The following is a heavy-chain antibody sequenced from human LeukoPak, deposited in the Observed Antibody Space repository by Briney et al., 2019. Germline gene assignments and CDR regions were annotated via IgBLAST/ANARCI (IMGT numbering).Heavy chain of an antibody. CDR3: AREDSSSWYYWFDP. D-gene: IGHD6-13*01. V-gene: IGHV1-2*06. J-gene: IGHJ5*02. Sequence: ASVKVSCKASGYTFTGYYMHWVRQAPGQGLEWMGRINPNSGGTNYAQKFQGGVTMTRDTSISTAYMELSRLGSDDTAVYYCAREDSSSWYYWFDPWGQGTLVTVSS. CDR1: GYTFTGYY. CDR2: INPNSGGT.